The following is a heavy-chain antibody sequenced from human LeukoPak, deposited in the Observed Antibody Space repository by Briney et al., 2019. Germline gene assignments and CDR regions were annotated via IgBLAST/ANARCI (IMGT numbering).Heavy chain of an antibody. CDR1: GGSISSYY. D-gene: IGHD6-19*01. J-gene: IGHJ4*02. CDR2: IYHSGST. Sequence: SETLSLTCTVSGGSISSYYWSWIRQPPGKGLEWIGYIYHSGSTNYNPSLKSRVTISVDTSKNQFSLKLSSVTAADTAVYYCARDGYISGWSHIFDYWGQGTLVTVSS. V-gene: IGHV4-59*01. CDR3: ARDGYISGWSHIFDY.